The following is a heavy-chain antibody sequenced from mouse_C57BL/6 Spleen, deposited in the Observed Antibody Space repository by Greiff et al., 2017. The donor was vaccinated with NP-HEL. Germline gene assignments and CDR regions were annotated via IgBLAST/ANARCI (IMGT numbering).Heavy chain of an antibody. Sequence: QVQLQQSGAELVKPGASVKLSCKASGYTFTSYWMQWVKQRPGQGLEWIGEIDPSDSYTNYNQKFKGKATLTVDTSSSTAYMQLSSLTSEDSAVDYCARGGNYGYFDVWGTGTTVTVSS. CDR2: IDPSDSYT. V-gene: IGHV1-50*01. D-gene: IGHD2-1*01. CDR3: ARGGNYGYFDV. CDR1: GYTFTSYW. J-gene: IGHJ1*03.